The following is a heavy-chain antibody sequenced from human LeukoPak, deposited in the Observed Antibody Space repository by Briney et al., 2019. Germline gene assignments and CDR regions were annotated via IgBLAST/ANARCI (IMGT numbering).Heavy chain of an antibody. V-gene: IGHV3-23*01. CDR3: AKDVYNWNLYFDY. Sequence: GGSLRLSCAASGFTFSSYAMSWVRQAPGKGVDWVSAISASGYSTYYADSVKGRFTISRDNSKKTLYLQMNSLRAEDTAIFYCAKDVYNWNLYFDYWGQGTLVTVSS. CDR1: GFTFSSYA. D-gene: IGHD1-20*01. CDR2: ISASGYST. J-gene: IGHJ4*02.